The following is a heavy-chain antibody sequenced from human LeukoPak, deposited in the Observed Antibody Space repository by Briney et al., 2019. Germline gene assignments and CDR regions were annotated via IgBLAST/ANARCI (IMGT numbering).Heavy chain of an antibody. CDR2: ISAYNGNT. CDR1: GYTFTSYG. CDR3: ARDRDLELLGDAFDI. J-gene: IGHJ3*02. D-gene: IGHD1-26*01. Sequence: GASVKVSCKASGYTFTSYGISWVRQAPGQGLVWMGWISAYNGNTNYAQKLQGRVTMTTDTSTSTAYMELRSLRSDDTAVYYCARDRDLELLGDAFDIWGQGTMVTVSS. V-gene: IGHV1-18*01.